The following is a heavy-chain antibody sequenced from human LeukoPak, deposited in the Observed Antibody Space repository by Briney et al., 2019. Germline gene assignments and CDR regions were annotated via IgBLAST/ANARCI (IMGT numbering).Heavy chain of an antibody. CDR3: AGRGFIAAAGYFYYGMDV. CDR1: GFTFSSYA. V-gene: IGHV3-23*01. D-gene: IGHD6-13*01. CDR2: ISGSGGTT. J-gene: IGHJ6*02. Sequence: GGSLRLSCAASGFTFSSYAMNWVRQAPGKGLEWVSVISGSGGTTYSADSAKGRFTISRDNFKNTLYLQMNSLRAEDTAVYYCAGRGFIAAAGYFYYGMDVWGQGTTVTVSS.